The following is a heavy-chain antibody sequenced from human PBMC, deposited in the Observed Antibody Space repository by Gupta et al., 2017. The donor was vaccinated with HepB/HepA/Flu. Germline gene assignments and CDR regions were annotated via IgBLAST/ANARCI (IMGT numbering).Heavy chain of an antibody. CDR2: ISDSGANT. CDR3: AKIYEAYCGVDCNSHFDY. CDR1: GFTFSSYA. J-gene: IGHJ4*02. V-gene: IGHV3-23*01. Sequence: EEQLLDSGGGLVQPGGSLRLSCVASGFTFSSYAMSWVRQAPGKGLEWVSSISDSGANTYYADSVKGRFTVSRDNSENKLYLQMDSLRAEDTAVYFCAKIYEAYCGVDCNSHFDYWGQGTLVTVSS. D-gene: IGHD2-21*02.